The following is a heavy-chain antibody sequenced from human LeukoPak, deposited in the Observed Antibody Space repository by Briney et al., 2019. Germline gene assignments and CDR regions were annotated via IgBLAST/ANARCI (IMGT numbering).Heavy chain of an antibody. CDR1: GGSISSGGYY. V-gene: IGHV4-31*03. CDR2: IYYSGST. CDR3: ARGADSSGYQLPFDY. J-gene: IGHJ4*02. D-gene: IGHD3-22*01. Sequence: SQTLSLTCTVSGGSISSGGYYWSWIRQHPGKGLEWIGYIYYSGSTYYNPSLKSRVTISVDTSKNQFSLKLSSVTAADTAVYYCARGADSSGYQLPFDYWGQGTLVTVSS.